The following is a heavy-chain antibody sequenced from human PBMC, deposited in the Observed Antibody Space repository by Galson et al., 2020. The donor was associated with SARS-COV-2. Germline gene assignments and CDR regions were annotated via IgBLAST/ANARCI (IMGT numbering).Heavy chain of an antibody. D-gene: IGHD7-27*01. CDR3: ARDPRLGNAYDI. CDR2: ISGTSIYT. CDR1: GFSFSDYY. J-gene: IGHJ3*02. V-gene: IGHV3-11*05. Sequence: KIGESLKLLRAASGFSFSDYYMTWIRQAPGKGLEWLSYISGTSIYTNYAGSVKGRFTIYRDNDKNALFLHMRRLRPDDTAVYYCARDPRLGNAYDIWGRGTMVTVSS.